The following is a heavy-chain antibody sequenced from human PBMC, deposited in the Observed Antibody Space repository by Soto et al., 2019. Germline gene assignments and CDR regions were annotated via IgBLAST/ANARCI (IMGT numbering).Heavy chain of an antibody. CDR3: AVFITGAGGDGY. Sequence: QVQLQESGPGLVKPSETLSLTCSVSGDFVTSASYHWTWIRQSPEKGLEWIGQTGSTNYNPSLKSRITISGDTSKNQFSLTLSSVTAADTAVYYCAVFITGAGGDGYWGQGTLVTVSS. J-gene: IGHJ4*02. CDR2: QTGST. D-gene: IGHD6-19*01. CDR1: GDFVTSASYH. V-gene: IGHV4-61*01.